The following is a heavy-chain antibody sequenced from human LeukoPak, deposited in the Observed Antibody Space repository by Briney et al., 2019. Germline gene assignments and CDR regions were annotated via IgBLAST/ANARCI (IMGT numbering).Heavy chain of an antibody. CDR2: IRYDGNNK. CDR1: GFTFSSYG. D-gene: IGHD5-12*01. J-gene: IGHJ4*02. CDR3: SKDGRGYSGYDLYYLDY. V-gene: IGHV3-30*02. Sequence: GGSLRLSCAASGFTFSSYGMHWVRQAPGKGLEWVAFIRYDGNNKYYADSVKGRFTISRDNSKNTLYLQMNSLRAEDTAVYYCSKDGRGYSGYDLYYLDYWGQGTLVTVSS.